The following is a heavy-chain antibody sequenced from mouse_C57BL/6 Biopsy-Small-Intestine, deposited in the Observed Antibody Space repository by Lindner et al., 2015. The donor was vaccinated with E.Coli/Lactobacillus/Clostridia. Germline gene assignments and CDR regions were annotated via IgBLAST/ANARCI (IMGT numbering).Heavy chain of an antibody. V-gene: IGHV1-9*01. CDR2: IFTWESGST. J-gene: IGHJ2*01. CDR1: GYTVTGYW. CDR3: ARQVIYFGNPWYFDY. D-gene: IGHD2-1*01. Sequence: VQLQESGAELMKPGGSVKLYCKATGYTVTGYWIEWVKQRPGHGLEWIGEIFTWESGSTNYNEKFKGKATFTADTSSNTAYMQLSSLTTEDSAIYYCARQVIYFGNPWYFDYWGQGTTLTVSS.